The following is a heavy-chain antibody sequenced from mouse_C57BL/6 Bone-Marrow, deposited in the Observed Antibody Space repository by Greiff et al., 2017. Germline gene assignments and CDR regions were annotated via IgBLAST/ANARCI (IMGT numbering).Heavy chain of an antibody. D-gene: IGHD2-3*01. V-gene: IGHV1-42*01. J-gene: IGHJ3*01. CDR3: ARKWLLPPAY. CDR1: GYSFTGYY. CDR2: INPSTGGT. Sequence: VQLKESGPELVKPGASVKISCKASGYSFTGYYMNWVKQSPEKSLEWIGEINPSTGGTTYNQKFKAKATFTVDKSSSTAYMLLKSLTSEDSAVYYCARKWLLPPAYWGQGTLVTVSA.